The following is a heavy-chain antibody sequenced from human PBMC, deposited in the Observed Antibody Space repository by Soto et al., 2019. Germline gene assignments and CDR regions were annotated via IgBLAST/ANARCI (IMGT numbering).Heavy chain of an antibody. V-gene: IGHV3-23*01. CDR1: GFTFSTYA. D-gene: IGHD1-1*01. J-gene: IGHJ4*02. CDR3: AKVRLPRDWSDEGFDY. Sequence: GGSLRLSCAASGFTFSTYAMSWVRQAPGKGLEWVSAISGSGGSTYNADSVKGRFTISRDNSKNTLYLQMNSLRAEDTAVYYCAKVRLPRDWSDEGFDYWGQGTLVTVSS. CDR2: ISGSGGST.